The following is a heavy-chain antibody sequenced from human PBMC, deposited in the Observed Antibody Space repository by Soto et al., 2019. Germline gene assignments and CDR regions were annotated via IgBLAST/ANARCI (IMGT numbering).Heavy chain of an antibody. CDR2: IYHSGSA. CDR1: GGSLSSSNW. V-gene: IGHV4-4*02. J-gene: IGHJ6*02. D-gene: IGHD3-10*01. CDR3: ARDSASDYYYYYGMDV. Sequence: LSLTCAVSGGSLSSSNWWSWVRRPPGKGLEWIGEIYHSGSANYNPSLKSRVTISVDKSKNQFSLKLSSVTAADTAVYYCARDSASDYYYYYGMDVWGQGTTVTVSS.